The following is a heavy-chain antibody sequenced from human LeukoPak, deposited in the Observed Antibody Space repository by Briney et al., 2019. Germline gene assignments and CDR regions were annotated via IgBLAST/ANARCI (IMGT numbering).Heavy chain of an antibody. CDR1: GFTFSSYS. CDR3: ARAGRGFSYGSSDY. J-gene: IGHJ4*02. D-gene: IGHD5-18*01. V-gene: IGHV3-64*04. CDR2: ISSNGGST. Sequence: GGSLRLSCAASGFTFSSYSMHWVRQAPGKGLEYVSGISSNGGSTWYAGSVKGRFTISRDNAKNSLYLQMNSLRVEDTAVYYCARAGRGFSYGSSDYWGQGTLVTVSS.